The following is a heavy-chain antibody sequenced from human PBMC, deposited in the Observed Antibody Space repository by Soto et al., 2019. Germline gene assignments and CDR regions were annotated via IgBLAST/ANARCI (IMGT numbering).Heavy chain of an antibody. CDR1: GFTFNSFA. CDR2: ISYDGTNK. V-gene: IGHV3-30*01. Sequence: LRLSCAASGFTFNSFALHWVRQAPGKGLEWVAGISYDGTNKHYAASVKGRFTVSRDNSGNTLYLQMNTLRDEDTAVYYCANMAAAATGWGQGTLVTV. CDR3: ANMAAAATG. J-gene: IGHJ4*02. D-gene: IGHD6-13*01.